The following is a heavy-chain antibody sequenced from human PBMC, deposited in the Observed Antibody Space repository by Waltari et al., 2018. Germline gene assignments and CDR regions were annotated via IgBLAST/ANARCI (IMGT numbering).Heavy chain of an antibody. J-gene: IGHJ6*03. V-gene: IGHV4-59*11. CDR3: ARAAAGYSYGGTYYYMDV. Sequence: QVQLQESGPGLVKPSETLSLTRTVSGGSISSHYWSWIRQPPGKGLEWIGYIYYSGSTNYNPSLKSRVTISVDTSKNQFSLKLSSVTAADTAVYYCARAAAGYSYGGTYYYMDVWGKGTTVTVSS. CDR1: GGSISSHY. CDR2: IYYSGST. D-gene: IGHD5-18*01.